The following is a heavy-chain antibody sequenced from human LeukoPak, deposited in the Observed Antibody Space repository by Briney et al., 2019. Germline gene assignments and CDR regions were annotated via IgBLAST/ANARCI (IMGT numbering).Heavy chain of an antibody. D-gene: IGHD6-13*01. J-gene: IGHJ4*02. CDR1: GFTFDDYA. Sequence: GRSLRLSCAASGFTFDDYAMHWVRQAPGKGLEWVSGISWNSGSIGYADSVKGRFTISRDNAKNSLYLQMNSLRAEDTAVYYCARDGTAAAEDYWGQGTLVTVSS. V-gene: IGHV3-9*01. CDR2: ISWNSGSI. CDR3: ARDGTAAAEDY.